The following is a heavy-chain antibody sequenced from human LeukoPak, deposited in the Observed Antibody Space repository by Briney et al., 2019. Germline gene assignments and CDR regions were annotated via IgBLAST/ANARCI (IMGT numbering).Heavy chain of an antibody. D-gene: IGHD6-13*01. CDR3: AKGAAADKVDSFDP. V-gene: IGHV3-23*01. J-gene: IGHJ5*02. CDR1: GFSFSNLA. Sequence: PGGCLRLACAASGFSFSNLATMWVRQAPGAGLQRVSSIPGYGATFDGDTVRGRFTIFRDTPMNTLFLQMNSQGAEDTAVYYCAKGAAADKVDSFDPWGQGTLVTVSS. CDR2: IPGYGAT.